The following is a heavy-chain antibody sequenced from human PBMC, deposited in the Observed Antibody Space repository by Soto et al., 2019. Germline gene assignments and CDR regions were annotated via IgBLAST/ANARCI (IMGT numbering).Heavy chain of an antibody. D-gene: IGHD3-10*01. CDR1: GFTFSSYS. Sequence: LRLSCAASGFTFSSYSMNWVRQAPGKGLEWVSYISSSSSTIYYADSVKGRFTISRDNAKNSLYLQMNSLRDEDTAVYYCARDLPKVVRGVYYYYYGMDVWGQGTTVTVSS. V-gene: IGHV3-48*02. CDR3: ARDLPKVVRGVYYYYYGMDV. CDR2: ISSSSSTI. J-gene: IGHJ6*02.